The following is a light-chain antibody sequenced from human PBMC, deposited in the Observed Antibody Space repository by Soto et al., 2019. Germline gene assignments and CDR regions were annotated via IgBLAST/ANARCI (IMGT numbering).Light chain of an antibody. CDR3: QQLNSYPRA. V-gene: IGKV1-9*01. Sequence: DIQLTQSPSFLSASVGDRVTITCRASQGIGSYLAWYQQKPGKAPKLLIYAASTLQSGVPSRFSGSGSGTEFTLTISSLQPEDVATYYCQQLNSYPRAFCGGTKVEIK. J-gene: IGKJ4*01. CDR2: AAS. CDR1: QGIGSY.